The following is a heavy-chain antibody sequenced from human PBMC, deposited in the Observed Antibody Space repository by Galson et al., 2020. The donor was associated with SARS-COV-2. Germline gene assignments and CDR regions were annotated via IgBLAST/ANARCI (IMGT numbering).Heavy chain of an antibody. D-gene: IGHD3-9*01. CDR1: GYTFTSYG. CDR3: ARLVDILTGPTLDY. Sequence: ASVKVSCKASGYTFTSYGISWVRQAPGQGLEWMGWTSAYNGNTNYAQKLQGRVTMTTDTSTSTAYMELRSLRSDDTAVYYCARLVDILTGPTLDYWGQGTLVTVSS. J-gene: IGHJ4*02. V-gene: IGHV1-18*01. CDR2: TSAYNGNT.